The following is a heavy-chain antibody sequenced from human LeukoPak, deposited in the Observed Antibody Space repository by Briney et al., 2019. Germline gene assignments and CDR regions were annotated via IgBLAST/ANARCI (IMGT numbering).Heavy chain of an antibody. CDR3: AREPRVRYGSGSSNWFDP. V-gene: IGHV4-59*12. Sequence: SESLSLTCTVSGDSISSYYWSWIRQPPGKGLEWIGYIYFSGSTNYKPSLKSRVTISADTSKNQFSLKLSSVTAADTAVYYCAREPRVRYGSGSSNWFDPWGQGTLVTVSS. CDR1: GDSISSYY. D-gene: IGHD3-10*01. J-gene: IGHJ5*02. CDR2: IYFSGST.